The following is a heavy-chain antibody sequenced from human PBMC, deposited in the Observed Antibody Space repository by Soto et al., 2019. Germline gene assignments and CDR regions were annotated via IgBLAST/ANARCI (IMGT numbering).Heavy chain of an antibody. CDR3: RAYSSSGPYYYYYMDV. J-gene: IGHJ6*03. Sequence: SETLSLTCAVYGGSFSGYYWSWIRQPPGKGLEWIGEINHSGSTNYNPSLKSRVTISVDTSKNQFSLKLSSVTAADTAVYYCRAYSSSGPYYYYYMDVWGKGTTVTVSS. CDR1: GGSFSGYY. D-gene: IGHD6-13*01. V-gene: IGHV4-34*01. CDR2: INHSGST.